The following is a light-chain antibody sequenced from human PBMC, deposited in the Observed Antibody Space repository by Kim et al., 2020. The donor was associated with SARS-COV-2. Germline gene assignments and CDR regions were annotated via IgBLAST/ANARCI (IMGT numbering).Light chain of an antibody. J-gene: IGLJ1*01. Sequence: GQSITNSCTGSSSDIGCYKSVSWYQQHPGKSPRLIIYEVSERASGVPNRFSGSKSGNTASLTVSGLQTEDEADYYCSSDSRSSTYLFGTGTKVTVL. CDR1: SSDIGCYKS. CDR2: EVS. V-gene: IGLV2-8*01. CDR3: SSDSRSSTYL.